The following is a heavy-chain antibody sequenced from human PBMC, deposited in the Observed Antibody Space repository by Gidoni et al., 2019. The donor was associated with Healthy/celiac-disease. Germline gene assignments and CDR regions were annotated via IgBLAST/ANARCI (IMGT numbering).Heavy chain of an antibody. CDR3: ARGNIKPGYCSSSSGSATGHAFDI. CDR1: GYTFPISD. J-gene: IGHJ3*02. V-gene: IGHV1-8*01. Sequence: QFQLVPSEAAVKKPEASVKVSCKSSGYTFPISDISFVRQATGQGLEWMGWMNPKSGNTGYSQKFQGRVTMTRNTSISTAYMEMSSLRSKDTVVYYCARGNIKPGYCSSSSGSATGHAFDIWGQGTMVTVSS. D-gene: IGHD2-2*01. CDR2: MNPKSGNT.